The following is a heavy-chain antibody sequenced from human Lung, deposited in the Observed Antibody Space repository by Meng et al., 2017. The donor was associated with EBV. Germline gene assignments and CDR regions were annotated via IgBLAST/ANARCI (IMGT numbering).Heavy chain of an antibody. CDR2: IYYSGST. V-gene: IGHV4-31*01. CDR3: ARAVDTGYFDY. D-gene: IGHD5-18*01. CDR1: GGSISSGSDY. J-gene: IGHJ4*02. Sequence: QVQLQEAGPGLVKSSKTLPLPVSVSGGSISSGSDYWSWIRQHPGKSLEWIGYIYYSGSTYYNPSLKSLVSISVDTSNNQFSLKLSSVTAADTAVYYCARAVDTGYFDYWGQGTLVTVSS.